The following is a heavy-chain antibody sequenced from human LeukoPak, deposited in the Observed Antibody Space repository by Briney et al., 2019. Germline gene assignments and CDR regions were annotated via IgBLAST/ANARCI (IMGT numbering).Heavy chain of an antibody. V-gene: IGHV3-23*01. CDR3: ARRRVTVVRGVDITSYYFDY. D-gene: IGHD3-10*01. CDR1: GFTFSSYA. J-gene: IGHJ4*02. CDR2: ISGSGGST. Sequence: TGGSLRLSCVASGFTFSSYAMSWVRQAPGKGLEWVSAISGSGGSTYYADSVKGRFTISRDNAKNSLYLQMNNLRAEDTALYYCARRRVTVVRGVDITSYYFDYWGQGTLVTVSS.